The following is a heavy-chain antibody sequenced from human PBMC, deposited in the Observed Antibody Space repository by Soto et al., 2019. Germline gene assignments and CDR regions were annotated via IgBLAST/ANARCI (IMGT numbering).Heavy chain of an antibody. CDR3: ARGGYFDRSGYYDY. J-gene: IGHJ4*02. V-gene: IGHV1-46*01. CDR1: GYTFSSYF. D-gene: IGHD3-22*01. CDR2: INPGTGRA. Sequence: AASVKVSCKASGYTFSSYFVHWVRQAPGQGLEWMGMINPGTGRATYTNNFQGRVTLTRDTSTSTVYMELSSLRSGATAVYYCARGGYFDRSGYYDYWGQGTLVTVSS.